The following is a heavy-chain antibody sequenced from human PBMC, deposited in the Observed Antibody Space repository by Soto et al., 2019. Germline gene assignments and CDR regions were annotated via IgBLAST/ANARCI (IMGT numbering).Heavy chain of an antibody. Sequence: QVQLQESGPGLVKPSGTLSLTCAVSGASISSDNWWNWVRQPPGQGLEWIGEVHRSGSTNYDPSLKSRVTISIAMSKNQCSLTLTSVTAADTAMYYCARNGVYSLGSWGQGTLVTVSS. CDR2: VHRSGST. CDR1: GASISSDNW. V-gene: IGHV4-4*02. J-gene: IGHJ5*02. CDR3: ARNGVYSLGS. D-gene: IGHD4-17*01.